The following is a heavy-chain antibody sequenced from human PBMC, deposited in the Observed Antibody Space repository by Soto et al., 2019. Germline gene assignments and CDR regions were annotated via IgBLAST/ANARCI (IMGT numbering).Heavy chain of an antibody. V-gene: IGHV4-38-2*02. J-gene: IGHJ5*02. CDR1: GYSINSGYY. CDR2: ILHTGGT. D-gene: IGHD6-25*01. CDR3: AKDAATRGGFDP. Sequence: PSETLSLTCAVSGYSINSGYYWGWIRQPPGKGLEWIGNILHTGGTYYNPSLTSRATISVDTSRNQISLRLRSVTAADTAIYYCAKDAATRGGFDPWGQGTLVTVSS.